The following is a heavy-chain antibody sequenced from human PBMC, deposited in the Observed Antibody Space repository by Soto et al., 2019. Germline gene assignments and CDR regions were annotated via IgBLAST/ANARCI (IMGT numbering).Heavy chain of an antibody. CDR1: GGSVSSGSYY. D-gene: IGHD4-17*01. CDR2: IYYSGST. J-gene: IGHJ6*02. V-gene: IGHV4-61*01. Sequence: SETLSLTCTVSGGSVSSGSYYWSWIRQPPGKGLEWIGYIYYSGSTNYDPSLKSRVTISIDTSKNQFSLKLSSVTAADTAVYYCARDRFYGDNYYYYYGMDVWGQGTTVTVSS. CDR3: ARDRFYGDNYYYYYGMDV.